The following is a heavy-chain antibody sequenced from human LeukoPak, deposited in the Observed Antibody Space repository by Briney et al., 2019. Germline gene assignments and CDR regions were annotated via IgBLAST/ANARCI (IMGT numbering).Heavy chain of an antibody. Sequence: QPGGSLRLSCAASGFTVSSNYMSWVRQAPGKGLEWVSAISGSGGSTYYADSVKGRFTISRDNSKNTLYLQMNSLRAEDTAVYYCAKISTYTPLGGLLWDWGQGTLVTVSS. V-gene: IGHV3-23*01. J-gene: IGHJ4*02. D-gene: IGHD2-15*01. CDR1: GFTVSSNY. CDR3: AKISTYTPLGGLLWD. CDR2: ISGSGGST.